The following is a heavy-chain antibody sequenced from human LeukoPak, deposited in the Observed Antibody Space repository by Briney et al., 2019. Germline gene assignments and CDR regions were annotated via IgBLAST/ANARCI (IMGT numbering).Heavy chain of an antibody. CDR1: GFTFSSYS. D-gene: IGHD5-18*01. CDR2: ISSSSSYI. Sequence: PGGSLRLSCAASGFTFSSYSMNWVRQAPGKGLEWVSSISSSSSYIYYADSVKGRFTISRDNAKNSLYLQMNSLRAEDTAVYYCAGDPWDTHYGMDVWGQGTTVTVSS. J-gene: IGHJ6*02. V-gene: IGHV3-21*01. CDR3: AGDPWDTHYGMDV.